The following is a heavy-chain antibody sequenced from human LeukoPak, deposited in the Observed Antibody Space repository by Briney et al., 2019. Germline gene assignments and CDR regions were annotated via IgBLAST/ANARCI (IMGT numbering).Heavy chain of an antibody. CDR3: TRVDSNYVHHYYYYYMDV. J-gene: IGHJ6*03. CDR1: GFTFSNAW. CDR2: IRSKAYGGTA. Sequence: GGSLRLSCAASGFTFSNAWMSWVRQAPGKGLEWVGFIRSKAYGGTAEYAGSVKGRFTISRDDFKSIAYLQMNSLKTEDTAVYYCTRVDSNYVHHYYYYYMDVWGKGTTVTVSS. V-gene: IGHV3-49*04. D-gene: IGHD4-11*01.